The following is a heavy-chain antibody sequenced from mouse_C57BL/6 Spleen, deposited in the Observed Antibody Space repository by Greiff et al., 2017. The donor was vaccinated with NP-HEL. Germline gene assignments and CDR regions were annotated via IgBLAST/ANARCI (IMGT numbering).Heavy chain of an antibody. CDR2: ISSGSSTI. V-gene: IGHV5-17*01. CDR1: GFTFSDYG. J-gene: IGHJ2*01. CDR3: ARTRFDYYGSSFDY. D-gene: IGHD1-1*01. Sequence: VQLKESGGGLVKPGGSLKLSCAASGFTFSDYGMHWVRQAPEKGLEWVAYISSGSSTIYYADTVKGRFTISRDNAKNTLFLQMTSLRSEDTAMYYCARTRFDYYGSSFDYWGQGTTLTVSS.